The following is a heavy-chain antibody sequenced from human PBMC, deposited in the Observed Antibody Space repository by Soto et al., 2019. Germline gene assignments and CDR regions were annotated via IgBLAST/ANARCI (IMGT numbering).Heavy chain of an antibody. D-gene: IGHD3-10*01. CDR3: ARSRHGSGSYTHFYYGLDV. V-gene: IGHV3-30-3*01. CDR2: ISFDGSTE. J-gene: IGHJ6*02. CDR1: GFTFISYA. Sequence: QVQLVESGGGVVQPGRSLRLSCAASGFTFISYAMHWVRQAPGKGLEWVAVISFDGSTEYYADSVKGRFTISRDNSKNSVYLQMNSLRSEDPSVYYCARSRHGSGSYTHFYYGLDVWGHGTTVTVSS.